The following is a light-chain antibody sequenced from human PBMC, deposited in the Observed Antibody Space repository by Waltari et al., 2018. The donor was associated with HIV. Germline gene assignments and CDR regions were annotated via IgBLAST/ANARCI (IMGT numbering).Light chain of an antibody. CDR2: DDH. Sequence: QSVLPQPPSASGTPGQRDLISCSGSNSTPGRNTVHWYQHLPGTAPKLLISDDHMRPSGVPDRFSGSRSGTSASLAIGGLHSEDEAHYFCASWDDSVTGSNWVFGGGTRLTVL. J-gene: IGLJ3*02. CDR1: NSTPGRNT. V-gene: IGLV1-44*01. CDR3: ASWDDSVTGSNWV.